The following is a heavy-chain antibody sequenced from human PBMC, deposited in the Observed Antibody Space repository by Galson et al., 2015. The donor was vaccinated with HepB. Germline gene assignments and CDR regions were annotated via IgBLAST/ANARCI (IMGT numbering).Heavy chain of an antibody. V-gene: IGHV3-30-3*01. CDR1: GFTFSSYA. CDR2: ISYDGSNK. CDR3: ATAVVAAGEYFQH. D-gene: IGHD6-13*01. J-gene: IGHJ1*01. Sequence: SLRLSCAASGFTFSSYAMHWVRQAPGKGLGWVAVISYDGSNKYYADSVKGRFTISRDNSKNTLYLQMNSLRAEDTVVYYCATAVVAAGEYFQHWGQGTLVTVSS.